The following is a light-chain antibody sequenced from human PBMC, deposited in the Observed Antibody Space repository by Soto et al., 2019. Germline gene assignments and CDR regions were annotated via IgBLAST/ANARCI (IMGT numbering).Light chain of an antibody. V-gene: IGLV2-14*01. J-gene: IGLJ2*01. CDR1: SSDVGRYSF. CDR2: EVT. Sequence: QSALTQPASVSGSPGQSITISCTGTSSDVGRYSFVSWYQHHPGKAPKLMIYEVTNRPSGVSNRFSGSKSGNTASLTISGLRAEDEADYYCSSYTSASTVVFGGGTKLTVL. CDR3: SSYTSASTVV.